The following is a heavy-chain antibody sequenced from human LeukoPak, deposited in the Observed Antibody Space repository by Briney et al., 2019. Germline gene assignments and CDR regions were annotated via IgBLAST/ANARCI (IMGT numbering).Heavy chain of an antibody. CDR1: GFISSDST. CDR2: IRSKANSYAT. CDR3: TRQKQDAFDI. J-gene: IGHJ3*02. V-gene: IGHV3-73*01. Sequence: GGSLKLSCAASGFISSDSTMHWVRQASGKGLEWVGRIRSKANSYATAYAASVKGRFTISRDDSTNTAYLQMNSLKTEDTAVYYCTRQKQDAFDIWGQGTMVTVSS.